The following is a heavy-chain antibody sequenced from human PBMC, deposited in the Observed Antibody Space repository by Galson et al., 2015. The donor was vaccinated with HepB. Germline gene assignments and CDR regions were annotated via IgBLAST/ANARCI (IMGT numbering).Heavy chain of an antibody. J-gene: IGHJ4*02. CDR3: ARDLGGQQLVQGHSPEFDY. CDR2: INPNSGGT. Sequence: SVKVSCKGSGYTFTGFYIHWVRQAPGQGLEWMGWINPNSGGTNYAQKFQGRVTMTRDTSVSTAYMELRSLRSDDTAVYYCARDLGGQQLVQGHSPEFDYWGQGTLVTVSS. CDR1: GYTFTGFY. D-gene: IGHD6-13*01. V-gene: IGHV1-2*02.